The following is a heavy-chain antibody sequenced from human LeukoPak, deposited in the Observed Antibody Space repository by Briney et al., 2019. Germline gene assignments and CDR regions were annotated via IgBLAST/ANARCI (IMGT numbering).Heavy chain of an antibody. J-gene: IGHJ4*02. CDR1: GFTFSNAC. CDR2: IKSKTDGGTT. Sequence: PGGSLRLSCAASGFTFSNACMSWVRQAPGKGLEWVGRIKSKTDGGTTDYATPVKGRFTISRDDSKNTLYLQMNSLKTEDTAVYYCTQTGYSSGWYPPPVDYWGQGTLVTVSS. V-gene: IGHV3-15*01. CDR3: TQTGYSSGWYPPPVDY. D-gene: IGHD6-19*01.